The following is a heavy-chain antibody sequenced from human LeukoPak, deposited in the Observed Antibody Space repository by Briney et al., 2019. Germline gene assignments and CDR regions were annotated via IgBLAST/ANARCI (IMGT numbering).Heavy chain of an antibody. D-gene: IGHD2-2*01. V-gene: IGHV3-74*01. CDR1: GFTFSTYW. J-gene: IGHJ4*02. CDR2: INSDGSST. CDR3: ATGVPAVTIFGY. Sequence: GGSLRPSCAASGFTFSTYWMHWVRQAPGTGLVWVSLINSDGSSTNYADSVKGRFTISRDNAKNTLYLQMNSLRAEDTAVYYCATGVPAVTIFGYWGQGTLVTVSS.